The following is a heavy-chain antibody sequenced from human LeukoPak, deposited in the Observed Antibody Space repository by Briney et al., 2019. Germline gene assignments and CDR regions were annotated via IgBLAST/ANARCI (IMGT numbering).Heavy chain of an antibody. CDR3: AREKFYYDSSGDLDY. CDR2: INPNSGGT. D-gene: IGHD3-22*01. CDR1: GYTFTGYY. Sequence: ASVKVSCKASGYTFTGYYMHWVRQAPGQGLEWMGWINPNSGGTNYAQKFQGRVTMTRDTSISTAYMELSRLRSDDTAVYCCAREKFYYDSSGDLDYWGQGTLVTVSS. V-gene: IGHV1-2*02. J-gene: IGHJ4*02.